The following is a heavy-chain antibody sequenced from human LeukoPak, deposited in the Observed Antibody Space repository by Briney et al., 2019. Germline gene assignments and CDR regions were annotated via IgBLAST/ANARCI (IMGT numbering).Heavy chain of an antibody. J-gene: IGHJ5*02. Sequence: SETLSLTCTVSGVSISSYYWSWIRQPPGKGLEWIGYIYYSGSTNYNPSLKSRVTISVDTSKNQFSLKLSSVTAADTAVYYCARLGYSYGYGWFDPWGQGTLVTVSS. CDR3: ARLGYSYGYGWFDP. CDR1: GVSISSYY. D-gene: IGHD5-18*01. V-gene: IGHV4-59*08. CDR2: IYYSGST.